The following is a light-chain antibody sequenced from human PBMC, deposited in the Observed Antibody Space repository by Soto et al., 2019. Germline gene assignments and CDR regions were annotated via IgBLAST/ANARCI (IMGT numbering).Light chain of an antibody. CDR2: LGS. Sequence: DIVMTQTPLSLSVTPGQPASISCRSSQSLLHSDGKTYFYWYLQKPGQSPQLLIYLGSNRASGVPDRFSGSGSGTDFTLKISRVEAEDVGVYYCMQALQTTWTFGQGTKVDIK. CDR3: MQALQTTWT. V-gene: IGKV2-28*01. CDR1: QSLLHSDGKTY. J-gene: IGKJ1*01.